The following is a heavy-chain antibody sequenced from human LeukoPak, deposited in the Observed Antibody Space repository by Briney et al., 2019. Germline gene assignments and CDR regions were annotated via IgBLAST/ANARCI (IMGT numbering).Heavy chain of an antibody. V-gene: IGHV4-39*01. CDR2: IYYSGIT. CDR3: ARWGYRYGIDY. J-gene: IGHJ4*02. CDR1: GGSISSSSYY. Sequence: PSDSLSLTCTVSGGSISSSSYYWGWIRQPPGKGLEWIGTIYYSGITYYKPSLKSRVTISVDTSKNQFSLKLSSVTAADTAVYYCARWGYRYGIDYWGQGTLVTLSS. D-gene: IGHD5-18*01.